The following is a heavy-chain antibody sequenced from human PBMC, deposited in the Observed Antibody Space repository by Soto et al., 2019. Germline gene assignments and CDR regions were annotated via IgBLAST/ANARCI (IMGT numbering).Heavy chain of an antibody. CDR2: IIPIFGTA. J-gene: IGHJ4*02. Sequence: SVKVSCKASGGTFSSYAISWVRQAPGQGLEWMGGIIPIFGTANYAQKFQGRVTITADESTSTAYMELSSLRSEDTAVYYCGSHSTYDFWSGYYTSPVGYWGQGTLVTVSS. D-gene: IGHD3-3*01. V-gene: IGHV1-69*13. CDR3: GSHSTYDFWSGYYTSPVGY. CDR1: GGTFSSYA.